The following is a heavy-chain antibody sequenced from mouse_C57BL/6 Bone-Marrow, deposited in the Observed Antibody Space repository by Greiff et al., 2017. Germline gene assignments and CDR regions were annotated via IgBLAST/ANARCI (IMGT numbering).Heavy chain of an antibody. J-gene: IGHJ2*01. CDR3: ARGDYGRG. V-gene: IGHV1-50*01. CDR2: IDPSDSYT. D-gene: IGHD1-2*01. CDR1: GYTFTSYW. Sequence: VQLQQPGAELVKPGASVKLSCRASGYTFTSYWMQWVKQRPGQGLEWIGEIDPSDSYTNYNQKFKGKATLTVDTSSSTAYMQLSSLTSEDSAVYYCARGDYGRGWGQGTTLTVSS.